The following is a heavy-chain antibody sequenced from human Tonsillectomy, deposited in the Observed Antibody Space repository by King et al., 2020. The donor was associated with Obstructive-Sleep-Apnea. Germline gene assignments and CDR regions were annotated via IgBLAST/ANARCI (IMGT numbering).Heavy chain of an antibody. V-gene: IGHV3-33*06. J-gene: IGHJ5*02. D-gene: IGHD3-9*01. CDR3: AKDQEDYVILTVTGFDP. Sequence: VQLVESGGGVVQPGRSLRLSCAASGFTFSSYGMHWVRQAPGKGLEWVAVIWYDGSNKYYADSVKGRFTISRDNSKNTLYLQMNSLRAEDTAVYYCAKDQEDYVILTVTGFDPWGQGTLVTVSS. CDR2: IWYDGSNK. CDR1: GFTFSSYG.